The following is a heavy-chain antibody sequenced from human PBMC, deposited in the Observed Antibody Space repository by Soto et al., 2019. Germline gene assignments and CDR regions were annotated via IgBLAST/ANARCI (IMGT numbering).Heavy chain of an antibody. CDR2: IYYSGST. CDR1: GGSISSGGYY. Sequence: QVQLQESGPGLVKPSQTLSLTCTVSGGSISSGGYYWSWIRQHPGKGLEWIGYIYYSGSTYSNPSIKSRVTISVDTSKNRSSLKLSFVTAADTAVYYCERGPGDAFDIWGQGTMVTVSS. J-gene: IGHJ3*02. CDR3: ERGPGDAFDI. V-gene: IGHV4-31*03.